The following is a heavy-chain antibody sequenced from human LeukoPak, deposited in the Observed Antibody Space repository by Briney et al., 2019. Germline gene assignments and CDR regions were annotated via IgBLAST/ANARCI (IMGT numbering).Heavy chain of an antibody. CDR3: ARWAGGADY. CDR2: ISQSGAAI. CDR1: GFPFTAYY. D-gene: IGHD3-16*01. V-gene: IGHV3-11*01. J-gene: IGHJ4*02. Sequence: GGSLRLSCAASGFPFTAYYMTWMRRAPGKGLEWVSYISQSGAAIYNTDSVKGRFTMSRDDAKNSLYLQMNSLRAEDTAVYYCARWAGGADYWGQGVLVTVSS.